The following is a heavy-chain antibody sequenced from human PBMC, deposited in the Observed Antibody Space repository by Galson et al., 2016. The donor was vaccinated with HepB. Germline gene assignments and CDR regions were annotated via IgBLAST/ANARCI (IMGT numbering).Heavy chain of an antibody. V-gene: IGHV2-70*19. Sequence: PALXXXTQTLXXXCTXXGFXXXSSXXXVTXXRQXXXKALEWLALIXXNDPRPHNTSLXXRLTISNDTSKNQVVLTMTNKDXVDTGTYYCXRTLGLTVQTPYSDYWGQXXLVTXSS. CDR2: IXXNDPR. D-gene: IGHD4/OR15-4a*01. J-gene: IGHJ4*02. CDR3: XRTLGLTVQTPYSDY. CDR1: GFXXXSSXXX.